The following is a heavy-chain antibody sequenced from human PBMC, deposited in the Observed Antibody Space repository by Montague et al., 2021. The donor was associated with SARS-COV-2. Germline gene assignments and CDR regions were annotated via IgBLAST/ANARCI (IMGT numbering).Heavy chain of an antibody. V-gene: IGHV6-1*01. CDR3: TSGREVNYNVMDV. CDR2: TYYRSKRYN. D-gene: IGHD1-1*01. Sequence: CAISGDSVSSLSATWNGLRQSPSRGLEWLRRTYYRSKRYNDYAVSVRGRVTINPDTSKNQFSLQLNSVTPEDTAIYYCTSGREVNYNVMDVWGQGTTVTVSS. J-gene: IGHJ6*02. CDR1: GDSVSSLSAT.